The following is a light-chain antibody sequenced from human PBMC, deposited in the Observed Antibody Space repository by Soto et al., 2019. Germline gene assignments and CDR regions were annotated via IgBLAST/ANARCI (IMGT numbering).Light chain of an antibody. J-gene: IGKJ1*01. CDR3: QQYNSYSWT. CDR2: KAS. Sequence: DLQMTQSPSTLSASVGDRVTITCRASQSLNNWLAWYQQKPGNAPKVLIYKASSLESGVPSRFSGSGSGTEFTLTISSLQPDDFATYYCQQYNSYSWTFGQGTRVEIK. CDR1: QSLNNW. V-gene: IGKV1-5*03.